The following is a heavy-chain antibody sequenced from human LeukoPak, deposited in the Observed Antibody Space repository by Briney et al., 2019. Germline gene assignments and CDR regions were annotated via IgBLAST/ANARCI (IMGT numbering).Heavy chain of an antibody. D-gene: IGHD2-2*01. J-gene: IGHJ5*02. Sequence: SETLSLTCTVSGGSISSSSYYWGWIRQPPGKGLEWIGSIYYSGSTYYNPSLKSRVTISVDTSKNQFSLKLSSVTAADTAVYYCARQRPRYCSSTSCYGIGWFDPWGQGTLVTVSS. CDR1: GGSISSSSYY. CDR2: IYYSGST. V-gene: IGHV4-39*01. CDR3: ARQRPRYCSSTSCYGIGWFDP.